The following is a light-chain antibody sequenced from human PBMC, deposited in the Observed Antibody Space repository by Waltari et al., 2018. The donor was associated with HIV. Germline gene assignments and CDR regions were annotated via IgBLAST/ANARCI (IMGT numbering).Light chain of an antibody. V-gene: IGKV1-5*03. CDR1: QSISSW. J-gene: IGKJ1*01. CDR3: QQYNSWWT. CDR2: KAS. Sequence: RVTITCRASQSISSWLAWYQQKPGKAPKLLIYKASSLESGVPSRFSGSGSGTEFTLTISSLQPDDFATYYCQQYNSWWTFGQGTKVEIK.